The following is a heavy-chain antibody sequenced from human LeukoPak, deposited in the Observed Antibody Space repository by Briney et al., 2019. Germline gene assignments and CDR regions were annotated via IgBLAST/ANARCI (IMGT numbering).Heavy chain of an antibody. CDR1: GYSFTSYW. CDR2: IYPGDSDT. J-gene: IGHJ6*02. V-gene: IGHV5-51*01. CDR3: ARQSISSTQLYYYYGKDV. D-gene: IGHD6-6*01. Sequence: GESLKISCKGSGYSFTSYWIGWVRQMPGKGLEWMGIIYPGDSDTRYSPSFQGQVTISADKSISTAYLQWSSLKASDTAMYYCARQSISSTQLYYYYGKDVWGQGTTVTVSS.